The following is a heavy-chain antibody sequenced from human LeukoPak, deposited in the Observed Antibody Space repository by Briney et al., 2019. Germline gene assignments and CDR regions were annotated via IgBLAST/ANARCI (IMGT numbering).Heavy chain of an antibody. V-gene: IGHV1-2*02. D-gene: IGHD4-17*01. CDR3: ARDRPVTIVTPEWDY. CDR1: GYTFTGYY. Sequence: ASVKVSCEASGYTFTGYYMHWVRQPPGQELEWMGWINPNSGRTNYAQKFQGRVTMTRDTSISTAYMDLNRLTSDDTAVYYCARDRPVTIVTPEWDYWGQGSLVTVSS. J-gene: IGHJ4*02. CDR2: INPNSGRT.